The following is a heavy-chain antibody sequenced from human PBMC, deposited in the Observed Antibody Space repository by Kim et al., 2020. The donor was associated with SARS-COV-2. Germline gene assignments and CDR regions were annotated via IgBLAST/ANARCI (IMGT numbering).Heavy chain of an antibody. CDR2: ISSDGSNK. CDR1: GFTFSSYG. CDR3: AGGVPRGVSDY. J-gene: IGHJ4*02. Sequence: GGSLRLSCAASGFTFSSYGMQWVRQAPGEGLEWVAIISSDGSNKYYVDSVKGRFTISRDNSKNTLYLQMNSLRAEDTAVYYCAGGVPRGVSDYWGQGTLVTVSS. V-gene: IGHV3-33*05. D-gene: IGHD2-8*01.